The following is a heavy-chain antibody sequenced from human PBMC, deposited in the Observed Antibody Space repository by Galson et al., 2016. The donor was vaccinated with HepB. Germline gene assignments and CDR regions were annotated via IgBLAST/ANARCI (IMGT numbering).Heavy chain of an antibody. CDR2: IDWDDDK. J-gene: IGHJ4*02. D-gene: IGHD6-6*01. CDR1: GFSLNTSKMC. Sequence: PALVKPTQTVTLTCTFSGFSLNTSKMCVNWIRQPPGKALEWLALIDWDDDKYYSTSLKTRLTISKDTSKNQVVLTMTNIDPVDTATYYCARTPPGDSSSYYFDYWGQGTLVTVSS. V-gene: IGHV2-70*01. CDR3: ARTPPGDSSSYYFDY.